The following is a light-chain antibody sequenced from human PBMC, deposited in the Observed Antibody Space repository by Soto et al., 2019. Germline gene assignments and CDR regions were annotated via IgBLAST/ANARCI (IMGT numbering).Light chain of an antibody. CDR3: QQYNNWPPIT. CDR2: GAS. J-gene: IGKJ5*01. Sequence: EIVLTQSPGTLSLSPGERATLSCRAIQSVSSSDLAWYQQKPRQAPTLLLYGASNRATGIPERFSGSGSGTEFTLTISSLQSEDFAVYYCQQYNNWPPITFGQGTRLEI. CDR1: QSVSSSD. V-gene: IGKV3D-15*01.